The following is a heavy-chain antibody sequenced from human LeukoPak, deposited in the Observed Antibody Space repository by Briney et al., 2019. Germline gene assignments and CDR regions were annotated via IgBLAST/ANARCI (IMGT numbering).Heavy chain of an antibody. CDR1: GFTVSSNY. CDR3: ARSDCSSTSCYWSWFDP. V-gene: IGHV3-11*01. D-gene: IGHD2-2*01. Sequence: GGSLRLSCAASGFTVSSNYMSWVRQAPGKGLEWVSYISSSGSTIYYADSVKGRFTISRDNAKNSLYLQMNSLRAEDTAVYYCARSDCSSTSCYWSWFDPWGQGTLVTVSS. CDR2: ISSSGSTI. J-gene: IGHJ5*02.